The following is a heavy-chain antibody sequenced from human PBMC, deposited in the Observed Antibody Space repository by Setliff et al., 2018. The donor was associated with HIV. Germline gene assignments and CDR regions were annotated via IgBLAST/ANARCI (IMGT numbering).Heavy chain of an antibody. Sequence: SETLSLTCTVSGVSINSGTYYWSWIRQPAGKGLEWMGRVYNSGSANYNPSLTSRVTMSVDTSKNQFSLNLNSLTAADTAIYYCARGAEYPNWYFDLWGRGTLVTVS. CDR2: VYNSGSA. CDR3: ARGAEYPNWYFDL. V-gene: IGHV4-61*02. CDR1: GVSINSGTYY. J-gene: IGHJ2*01.